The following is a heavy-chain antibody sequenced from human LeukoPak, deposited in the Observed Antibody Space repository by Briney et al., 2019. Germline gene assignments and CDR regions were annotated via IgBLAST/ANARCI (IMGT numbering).Heavy chain of an antibody. Sequence: GGSLRLSCAASGFTFASYGMCWVRQAPGKGLEWVSFITTNGGRTPYADSVEGRFTISRDNPRNTLYMQMNSLRDEDTAVYYCAIMHGYYDGTGYWVQWGQGTLVTVSS. CDR3: AIMHGYYDGTGYWVQ. CDR1: GFTFASYG. CDR2: ITTNGGRT. D-gene: IGHD3-22*01. J-gene: IGHJ1*01. V-gene: IGHV3-23*01.